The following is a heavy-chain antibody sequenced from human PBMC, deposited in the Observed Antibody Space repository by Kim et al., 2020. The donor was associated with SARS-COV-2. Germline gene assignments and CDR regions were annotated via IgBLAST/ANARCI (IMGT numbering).Heavy chain of an antibody. J-gene: IGHJ3*02. CDR3: TTDLSLLDAFDI. V-gene: IGHV3-15*01. Sequence: YAAPVKGRFTISRDDSKNTLYLQMNSLKTEDTAVYYCTTDLSLLDAFDIWGQGTMVTVSS. D-gene: IGHD3-16*02.